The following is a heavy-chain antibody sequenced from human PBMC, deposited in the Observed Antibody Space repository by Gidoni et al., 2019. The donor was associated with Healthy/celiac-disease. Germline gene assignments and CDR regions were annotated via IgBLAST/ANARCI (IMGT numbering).Heavy chain of an antibody. CDR2: IRSKANSYAT. J-gene: IGHJ4*02. D-gene: IGHD2-8*01. CDR3: TVYCTNGVCYYY. Sequence: EVQMVESGGGLVQPGGSLKLSCAACGCTFSGSGMHWVRQASGKGLEWVGRIRSKANSYATAYAASVKGRFTISRDDSKNTAYLQMNSLKTEDTAVYYCTVYCTNGVCYYYWGQGTLVTVSS. CDR1: GCTFSGSG. V-gene: IGHV3-73*02.